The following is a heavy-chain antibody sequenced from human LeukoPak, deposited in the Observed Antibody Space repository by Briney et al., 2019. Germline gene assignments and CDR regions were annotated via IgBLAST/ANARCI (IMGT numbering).Heavy chain of an antibody. D-gene: IGHD5-12*01. V-gene: IGHV3-30*18. CDR3: AKRLANYYYGMDV. J-gene: IGHJ6*02. Sequence: GGSLRLPCAASGFTFSSYGMHWVRQAPGKGLEWVAVISYDGSNKYYADSVKGRFTISRDNSKNTLYLQMNSLRAEDTAVYYCAKRLANYYYGMDVWGQGTTVTVSS. CDR2: ISYDGSNK. CDR1: GFTFSSYG.